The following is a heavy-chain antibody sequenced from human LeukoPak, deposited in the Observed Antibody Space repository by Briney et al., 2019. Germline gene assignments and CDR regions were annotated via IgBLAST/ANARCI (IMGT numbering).Heavy chain of an antibody. J-gene: IGHJ5*02. V-gene: IGHV4-59*01. CDR1: GGSISSYY. Sequence: SETLSLTCTVSGGSISSYYWSWIRQPPGKGLEWIGYIYYSGSANYNPSLKSRVTISVDTSKNQFSLKLSSVTAADTAVYYCARGAAVAEYLFDPWGQGTLVIVSS. CDR2: IYYSGSA. CDR3: ARGAAVAEYLFDP. D-gene: IGHD6-19*01.